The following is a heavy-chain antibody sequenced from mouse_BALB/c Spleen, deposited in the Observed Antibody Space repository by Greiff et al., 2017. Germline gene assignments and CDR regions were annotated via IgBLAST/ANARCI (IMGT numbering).Heavy chain of an antibody. CDR3: ARTYGTGAMDY. CDR1: GYAFSSSW. Sequence: QVQLKESGPELVKPGASVKISCKASGYAFSSSWMNWVKQRPGQGLEWIGRIYPGDGDTNYNGKFKGKATLTADKSSSTAYMQLSSLTSVDSAVYFCARTYGTGAMDYWGQGTSVTVSS. J-gene: IGHJ4*01. D-gene: IGHD2-1*01. V-gene: IGHV1-82*01. CDR2: IYPGDGDT.